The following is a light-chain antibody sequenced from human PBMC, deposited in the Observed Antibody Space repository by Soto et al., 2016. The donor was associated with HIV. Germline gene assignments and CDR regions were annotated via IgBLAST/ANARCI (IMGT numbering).Light chain of an antibody. CDR3: QAWDSSSYV. CDR2: QDT. Sequence: SYELTQPPLVSVSPGQTASITCSGDKLGNKYASWYQQKPGQSPVLVIYQDTKRPSGIPERFSGSNSGNTATLTVSGTQAMDEADYYCQAWDSSSYVFGTGTNVTVL. CDR1: KLGNKY. J-gene: IGLJ1*01. V-gene: IGLV3-1*01.